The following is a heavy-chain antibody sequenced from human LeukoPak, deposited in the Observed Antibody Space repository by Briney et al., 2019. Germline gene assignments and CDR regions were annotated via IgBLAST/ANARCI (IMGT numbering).Heavy chain of an antibody. Sequence: ASVKVSCKASGYTFTSSGISWVRQAPGQGLEWMGWIGAYNGNTNYAQKLQGRVTMTTDTSTSTAYMELRSLRSDDTAVYYCARDSTARFDPWGQGTLVIVSS. CDR3: ARDSTARFDP. V-gene: IGHV1-18*01. CDR2: IGAYNGNT. D-gene: IGHD4-17*01. CDR1: GYTFTSSG. J-gene: IGHJ5*02.